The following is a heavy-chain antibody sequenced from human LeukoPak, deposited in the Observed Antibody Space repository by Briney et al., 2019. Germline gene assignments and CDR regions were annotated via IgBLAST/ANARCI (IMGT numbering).Heavy chain of an antibody. CDR1: GFTFSSYS. CDR3: AKDASNDYGDYVSEITLDY. V-gene: IGHV3-21*04. D-gene: IGHD4-17*01. J-gene: IGHJ4*02. Sequence: GGSLRLSCAASGFTFSSYSMNWVRQAPGKGLEWVSSISSSSSYIYYADSVKGRFTISRDNAKNSLYLQMNSLRAEDSAVYYCAKDASNDYGDYVSEITLDYWGQGTLVTVSS. CDR2: ISSSSSYI.